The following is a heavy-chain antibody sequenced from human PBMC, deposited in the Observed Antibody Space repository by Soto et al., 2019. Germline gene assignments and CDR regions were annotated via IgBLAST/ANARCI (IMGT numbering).Heavy chain of an antibody. J-gene: IGHJ5*02. Sequence: QVQLQESGPGLVKPSQTLSLPCTVSGGSISSGGYYWSWFRQHPGKGLEWIGYIYYSGSTYYNPSLKSRVTISVDTAKNQFSRKLSSVTAADTAVYYCARGSWLGWFDPWGQGTLVTVSS. CDR2: IYYSGST. D-gene: IGHD3-10*01. V-gene: IGHV4-31*03. CDR3: ARGSWLGWFDP. CDR1: GGSISSGGYY.